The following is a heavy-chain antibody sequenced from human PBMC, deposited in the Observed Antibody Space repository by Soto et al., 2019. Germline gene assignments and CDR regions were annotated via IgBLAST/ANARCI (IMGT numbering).Heavy chain of an antibody. D-gene: IGHD3-16*02. V-gene: IGHV4-31*03. J-gene: IGHJ4*02. Sequence: QVQLQESGPGLVKPSQTLSLTCTVSGGSISSGDYYWTWIRQLPGKGLEWIGYIYYTGTTYYNPSVKSRLTISVDTSKRQFSPKLKSVTAAGKAVYYCSRMVPQDVSVWKSNHYKFDYWGQGTLVPVSS. CDR3: SRMVPQDVSVWKSNHYKFDY. CDR1: GGSISSGDYY. CDR2: IYYTGTT.